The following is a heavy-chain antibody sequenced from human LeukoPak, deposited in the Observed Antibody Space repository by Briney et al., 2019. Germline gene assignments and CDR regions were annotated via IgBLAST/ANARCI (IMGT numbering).Heavy chain of an antibody. CDR2: IYYSRST. CDR1: GGSFSGYY. Sequence: SETLSLTCAVYGGSFSGYYWSWIRQPPGKGLEWIGSIYYSRSTYYNPSLKSRVTISVDTSKNQFSLKLSSLTAADTAVYYCARGVTMIVVVIHDWYFDLWGRGTLVTVSS. D-gene: IGHD3-22*01. CDR3: ARGVTMIVVVIHDWYFDL. V-gene: IGHV4-34*01. J-gene: IGHJ2*01.